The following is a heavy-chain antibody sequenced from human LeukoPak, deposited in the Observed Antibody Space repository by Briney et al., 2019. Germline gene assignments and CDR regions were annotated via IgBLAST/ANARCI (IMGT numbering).Heavy chain of an antibody. Sequence: QAGGSLRLSCAASGFTFSSYSMNWVRQAPGKGLEWVADIKKDGSERYYVDSVKGRFTISRDNAKNSLFLQMNSLRAEDTAVYYCARDLNTYYYDSSGYYYFVWGQGTLVTVSS. CDR3: ARDLNTYYYDSSGYYYFV. CDR1: GFTFSSYS. J-gene: IGHJ4*02. CDR2: IKKDGSER. D-gene: IGHD3-22*01. V-gene: IGHV3-7*01.